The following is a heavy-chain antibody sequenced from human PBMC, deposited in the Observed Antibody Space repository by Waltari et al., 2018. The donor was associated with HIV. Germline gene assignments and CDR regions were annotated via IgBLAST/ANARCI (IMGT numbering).Heavy chain of an antibody. V-gene: IGHV4-39*01. CDR2: IYYSGST. D-gene: IGHD3-22*01. CDR3: ARQGYYYDSSGYYTGAFDI. Sequence: QLQLQESGPGLVKPSETLSLTCTVSGGSISSSSHYWGWIRQPPGKGLEWIGSIYYSGSTYYNPSLKRRVTISVDTSKNQFALKWSSVTAADTAVYYCARQGYYYDSSGYYTGAFDIWGQGTVVTVSS. CDR1: GGSISSSSHY. J-gene: IGHJ3*02.